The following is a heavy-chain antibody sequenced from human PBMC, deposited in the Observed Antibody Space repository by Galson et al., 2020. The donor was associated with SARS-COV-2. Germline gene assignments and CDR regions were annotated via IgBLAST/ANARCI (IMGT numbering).Heavy chain of an antibody. Sequence: SETLSLTCAVYGGSFSGYSWTWIRLPPGKVLEWIGEVNVGGNTNYSPSLRSRVTVSVDTSKNQFSLKLRSVTAADTALYYCARGHRGVVPSPVLGLGPFYSYYYMDVWAKGTTVT. CDR1: GGSFSGYS. CDR3: ARGHRGVVPSPVLGLGPFYSYYYMDV. J-gene: IGHJ6*03. D-gene: IGHD3-10*01. V-gene: IGHV4-34*01. CDR2: VNVGGNT.